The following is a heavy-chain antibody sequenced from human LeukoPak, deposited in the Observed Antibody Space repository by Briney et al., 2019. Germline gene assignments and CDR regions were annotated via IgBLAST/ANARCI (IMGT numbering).Heavy chain of an antibody. V-gene: IGHV4-34*01. Sequence: SETLSLTCAVYGGSFSGYYWTWIRQPPGKGLEWIGEINHSGSSNQNPSLKSRVTISVDTSKNQFSLKLSSVTAADTAVYYCASSYYDFWSGYRHFDYWGQGTLVTVSS. CDR1: GGSFSGYY. D-gene: IGHD3-3*01. J-gene: IGHJ4*02. CDR3: ASSYYDFWSGYRHFDY. CDR2: INHSGSS.